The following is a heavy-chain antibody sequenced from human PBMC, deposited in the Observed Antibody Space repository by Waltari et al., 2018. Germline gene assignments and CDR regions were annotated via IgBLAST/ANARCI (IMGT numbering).Heavy chain of an antibody. D-gene: IGHD2-2*01. CDR3: ARAGSCSSTSCYGGYYYMDV. V-gene: IGHV4-31*03. CDR1: GGSISSGGYY. CDR2: IYYSGST. Sequence: QLQLQESGPGLVKPSETLSLTCTVSGGSISSGGYYWSWIRQHPGKGLEWIGYIYYSGSTNYNPSLKSRVTISVDTSKNQFSLKLSSVTAADTAVYYCARAGSCSSTSCYGGYYYMDVWGKGTTVTVSS. J-gene: IGHJ6*03.